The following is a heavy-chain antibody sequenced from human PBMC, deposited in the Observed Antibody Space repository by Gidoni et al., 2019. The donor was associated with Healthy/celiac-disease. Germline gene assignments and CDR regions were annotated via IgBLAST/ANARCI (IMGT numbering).Heavy chain of an antibody. CDR3: ARDRDITIFGVVSYYYGMDV. CDR1: GGSISSSNW. Sequence: QVQLQESGPGLVKPSGTLSLTCAVSGGSISSSNWLSWVRQPPGKGLEWIGEIYHSGSTNYNPSLKSRVTISVDKSKNQFSLKLSSVTAADTAVYYCARDRDITIFGVVSYYYGMDVWGQGTTVTVSS. V-gene: IGHV4-4*02. D-gene: IGHD3-3*01. J-gene: IGHJ6*02. CDR2: IYHSGST.